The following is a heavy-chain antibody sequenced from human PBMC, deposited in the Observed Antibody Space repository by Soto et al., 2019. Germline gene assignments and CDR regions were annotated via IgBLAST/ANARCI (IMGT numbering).Heavy chain of an antibody. D-gene: IGHD2-15*01. Sequence: QVQLQQWGAGLLKPSETLSLTCAVYGGSFSGYYWSWIRQPPGKGLEWIGEINHSGSTNYNPSLKSRVTISVDTSKNQFSLKLSSVTAADTAVYYCARRGSGGLVVAAIRRPNRNSHHFDYWGQGTLVTVSS. V-gene: IGHV4-34*01. CDR3: ARRGSGGLVVAAIRRPNRNSHHFDY. CDR1: GGSFSGYY. CDR2: INHSGST. J-gene: IGHJ4*02.